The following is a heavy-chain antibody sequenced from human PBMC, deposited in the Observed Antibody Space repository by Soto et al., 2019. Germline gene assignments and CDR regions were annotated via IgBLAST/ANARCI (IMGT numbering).Heavy chain of an antibody. CDR2: IYYSGST. Sequence: SETLSLTCTVSGGSISSSSYYWGWIRQPPGKGLEWIGSIYYSGSTYYNPSLKSRVTISVDTSKNQFSLKLSSVTAADTAVYYCARPMDYYYYYMDVWGKGTTVTVSS. CDR1: GGSISSSSYY. D-gene: IGHD3-10*01. CDR3: ARPMDYYYYYMDV. V-gene: IGHV4-39*01. J-gene: IGHJ6*03.